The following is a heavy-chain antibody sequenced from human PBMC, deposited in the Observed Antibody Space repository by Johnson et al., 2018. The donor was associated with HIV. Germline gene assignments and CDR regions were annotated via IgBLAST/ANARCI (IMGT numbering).Heavy chain of an antibody. D-gene: IGHD3-10*01. Sequence: EQLVESGGALVQPGGSLRLSCAASGFTVSSNYMSWVRQAPGKGLEWVSVIYSGGSTYYADSVKGRFIISSDNSKNTLYVQMNRLRPEDTAAYFCAKGRSGGSGAFDIWGQGTVVTVSS. CDR2: IYSGGST. CDR1: GFTVSSNY. CDR3: AKGRSGGSGAFDI. V-gene: IGHV3-66*02. J-gene: IGHJ3*02.